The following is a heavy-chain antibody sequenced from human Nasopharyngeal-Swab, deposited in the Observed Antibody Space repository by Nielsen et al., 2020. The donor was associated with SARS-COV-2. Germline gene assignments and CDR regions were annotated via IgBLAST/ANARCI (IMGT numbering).Heavy chain of an antibody. J-gene: IGHJ6*02. CDR1: GYTFTSYG. Sequence: ASAMISCRASGYTFTSYGISRVRQAPGQGLEWMGLISAYNGNTNYAQKLQGRVTMTTDTSTSTAYMELRSLRSDDTAVYYCAGDAPNDQPYYYYGMDVWGQGTTVTVSS. V-gene: IGHV1-18*01. CDR3: AGDAPNDQPYYYYGMDV. CDR2: ISAYNGNT.